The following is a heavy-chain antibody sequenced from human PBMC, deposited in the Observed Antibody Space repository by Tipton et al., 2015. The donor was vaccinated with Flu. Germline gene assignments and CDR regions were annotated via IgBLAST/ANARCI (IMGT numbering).Heavy chain of an antibody. CDR1: GDSFNSDYY. CDR2: IHRSGST. J-gene: IGHJ5*02. CDR3: ARRDFSNYVSDPKNWFDR. D-gene: IGHD4-11*01. Sequence: GLVKPSETLSLSCTVSGDSFNSDYYWGWIRQPPGKGLEWIATIHRSGSTKYNPSLKSRVTISVDTSKNQFSLEMRSVTAADMAFYYCARRDFSNYVSDPKNWFDRWGQGILVTVSS. V-gene: IGHV4-38-2*02.